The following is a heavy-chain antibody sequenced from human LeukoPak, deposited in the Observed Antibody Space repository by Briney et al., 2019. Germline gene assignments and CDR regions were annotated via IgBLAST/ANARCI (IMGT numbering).Heavy chain of an antibody. CDR1: RFSFRSYD. D-gene: IGHD3-10*02. Sequence: GGSLRLSCAASRFSFRSYDMHWVRQAPGKGLEWVAFVSYDESKTYYGDSVKGRFTISRDNSKNTLYLQMNSLRPEDTAVYYCTTFVALRAFDVWGQGTMVTVS. CDR2: VSYDESKT. CDR3: TTFVALRAFDV. V-gene: IGHV3-30*03. J-gene: IGHJ3*01.